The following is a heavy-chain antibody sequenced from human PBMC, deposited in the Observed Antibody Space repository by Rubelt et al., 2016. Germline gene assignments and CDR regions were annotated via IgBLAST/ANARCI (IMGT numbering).Heavy chain of an antibody. D-gene: IGHD5-24*01. CDR2: IYWDDDK. V-gene: IGHV2-5*02. CDR1: GFSLSTSGVG. J-gene: IGHJ6*02. CDR3: AHKRDHYYSVMDV. Sequence: QITLKESGPTLVKPTQTLTLTCTFSGFSLSTSGVGVGWIRQPPGKALEWLALIYWDDDKRSSPSLQSRLNVSKDTSKNQVVLIITNMYPVDTSTYYCAHKRDHYYSVMDVWGPGTTVTLSS.